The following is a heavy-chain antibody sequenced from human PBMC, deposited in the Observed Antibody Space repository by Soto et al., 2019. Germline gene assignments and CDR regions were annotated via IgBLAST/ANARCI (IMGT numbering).Heavy chain of an antibody. V-gene: IGHV1-69*01. J-gene: IGHJ4*02. CDR3: ARRPLVTTDYYFDY. D-gene: IGHD4-17*01. CDR1: GGTFSSYA. CDR2: IIPIFGTA. Sequence: QVQLVQSGAEVKKPGSSVKVSCKASGGTFSSYAISWVRQAHGQGLEWMGGIIPIFGTATHAQKFQGRVTITADESTSTAYMELSSLRSEDTAVYYCARRPLVTTDYYFDYWGQGTLVTVSS.